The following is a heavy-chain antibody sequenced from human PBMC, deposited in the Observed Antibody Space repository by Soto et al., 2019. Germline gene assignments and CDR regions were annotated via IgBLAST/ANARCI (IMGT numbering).Heavy chain of an antibody. Sequence: ASVKVSCKVSGYTLTELSMHWVRQAPGKGLEWMGGFDPEDGETIYAQKFQGRVTMTEDTSTDTAYMELSSLRSEDTAVYYCATDTSVASTTFFDYWGQGTLVTVSS. CDR3: ATDTSVASTTFFDY. CDR2: FDPEDGET. V-gene: IGHV1-24*01. CDR1: GYTLTELS. J-gene: IGHJ4*02. D-gene: IGHD6-19*01.